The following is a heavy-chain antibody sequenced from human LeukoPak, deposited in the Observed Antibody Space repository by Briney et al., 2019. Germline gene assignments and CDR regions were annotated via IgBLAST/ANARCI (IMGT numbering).Heavy chain of an antibody. CDR1: GFAFSSSW. CDR3: ARDRGWYHADS. J-gene: IGHJ4*02. CDR2: IKEDGSWK. V-gene: IGHV3-7*01. Sequence: GGSLRLSCAASGFAFSSSWMGWARQAPGKGLEWVANIKEDGSWKHYAVSVQGRFTISRDNAKNSLYLQMNSLRAEDTAVYYCARDRGWYHADSWGQGTLVTVSS. D-gene: IGHD6-19*01.